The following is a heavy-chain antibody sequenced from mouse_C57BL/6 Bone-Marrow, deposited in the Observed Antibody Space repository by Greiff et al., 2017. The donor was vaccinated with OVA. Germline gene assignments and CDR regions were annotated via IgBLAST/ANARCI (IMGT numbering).Heavy chain of an antibody. V-gene: IGHV5-6*02. CDR2: ISSGGSYT. J-gene: IGHJ4*01. CDR3: ARRGQGYAMDY. Sequence: EVNVVESGGDLVKPGGSLKLSCAASGFTFSSYGMSWVRQTPDKRLEWVATISSGGSYTYYPDSVKGRFTISRDNAKNTLYLQMSSLKSEDTAMYYCARRGQGYAMDYWGQGTSVTVSS. D-gene: IGHD3-3*01. CDR1: GFTFSSYG.